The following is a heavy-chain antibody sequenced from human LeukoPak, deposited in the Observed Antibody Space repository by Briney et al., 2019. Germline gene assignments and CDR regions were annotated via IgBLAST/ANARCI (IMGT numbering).Heavy chain of an antibody. CDR3: ARSRYSYDYRDY. D-gene: IGHD3-16*01. J-gene: IGHJ4*02. V-gene: IGHV3-74*01. Sequence: GGSLRVSCAASGFTFSTYWMHWVRRAPGKGLVWVSRINGDGSSTTYADSVKGRFTISRDNAKNTLYLQMNSLRAEDTAVYYCARSRYSYDYRDYWGQGTLVTVSS. CDR2: INGDGSST. CDR1: GFTFSTYW.